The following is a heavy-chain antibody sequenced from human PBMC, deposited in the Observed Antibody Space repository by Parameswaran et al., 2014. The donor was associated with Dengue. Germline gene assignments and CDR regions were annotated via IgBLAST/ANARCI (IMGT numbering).Heavy chain of an antibody. CDR3: ARLYSLYSSSEQDAFDI. J-gene: IGHJ3*02. D-gene: IGHD6-6*01. CDR2: IIPIFGTA. V-gene: IGHV1-69*05. Sequence: RLVRQAPGQGLEWMGGIIPIFGTANYAQKFQGRVTITRDTSASTAYMELSSLRSEDTAVYYCARLYSLYSSSEQDAFDIWGQGTMVTVSS.